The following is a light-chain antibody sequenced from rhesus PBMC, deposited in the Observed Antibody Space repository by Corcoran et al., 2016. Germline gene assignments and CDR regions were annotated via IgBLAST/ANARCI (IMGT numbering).Light chain of an antibody. Sequence: ETVVTQSPATLALSPGERATLSCRASQSVCSYLAWYQQKPGQAPRHLISGASSRATGIPDRFSGRVSGTDFTLTISSLEPEDVGVYYCQQSSTFGGGTKVEIK. CDR2: GAS. CDR3: QQSST. CDR1: QSVCSY. V-gene: IGKV3-24*04. J-gene: IGKJ4*01.